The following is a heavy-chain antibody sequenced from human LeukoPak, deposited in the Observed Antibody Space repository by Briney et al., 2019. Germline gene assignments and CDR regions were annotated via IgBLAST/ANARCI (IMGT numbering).Heavy chain of an antibody. CDR3: ARGTVTAPGIDY. J-gene: IGHJ4*02. D-gene: IGHD2-21*02. CDR2: INSDGSST. Sequence: GGCLRLSCAASGFTFNNYWMHWVRQAPGKGLVWVSRINSDGSSTSYADSVKGRFTISRDNAKNTLYLQMNSLRAEDTAVYYCARGTVTAPGIDYWGQGTLVTVSS. CDR1: GFTFNNYW. V-gene: IGHV3-74*01.